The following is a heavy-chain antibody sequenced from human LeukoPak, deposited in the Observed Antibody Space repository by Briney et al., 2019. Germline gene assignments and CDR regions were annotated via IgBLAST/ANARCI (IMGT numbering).Heavy chain of an antibody. D-gene: IGHD4-11*01. Sequence: PSETLSLTCTVSGGSISSYYWSWIRQPPGKGLDWIGYIYYSGSTNYNPSLKSRVTISVDTSKNQFSLKLSSVTAADTAVYYCAIDGSYSNYFDYWGQGTLVTVSS. V-gene: IGHV4-59*01. CDR3: AIDGSYSNYFDY. J-gene: IGHJ4*02. CDR1: GGSISSYY. CDR2: IYYSGST.